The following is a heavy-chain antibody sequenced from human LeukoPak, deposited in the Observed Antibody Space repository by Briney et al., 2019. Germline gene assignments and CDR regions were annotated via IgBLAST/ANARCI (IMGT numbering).Heavy chain of an antibody. J-gene: IGHJ4*02. D-gene: IGHD2-2*01. V-gene: IGHV3-15*01. Sequence: TGRSLRLSCAASGFTFSDALMTWVRQTPGKGLEWVGRIKSNTDGGTTDYAAPVKGRFTISRDDSKNTVYLQMNSLRTEDTAVYYCTTVGLGYCSSTSCYEYWGQGTLVTVSS. CDR2: IKSNTDGGTT. CDR1: GFTFSDAL. CDR3: TTVGLGYCSSTSCYEY.